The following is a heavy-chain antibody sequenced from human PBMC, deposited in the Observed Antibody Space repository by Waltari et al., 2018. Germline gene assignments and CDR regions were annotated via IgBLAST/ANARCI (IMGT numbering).Heavy chain of an antibody. D-gene: IGHD3-3*01. CDR2: INHSGST. CDR3: ARGESYYDFWSGLDAFDI. J-gene: IGHJ3*02. CDR1: GGSFSGYY. Sequence: QVQLQQWGAGLFKPSETLSLTCAVYGGSFSGYYWSWIRQPPGKGLEWIGEINHSGSTNYNPSLKSRVTISVDTSKNQFSLKLSSVTAADTAVYYCARGESYYDFWSGLDAFDIWGQGTMVTVSS. V-gene: IGHV4-34*01.